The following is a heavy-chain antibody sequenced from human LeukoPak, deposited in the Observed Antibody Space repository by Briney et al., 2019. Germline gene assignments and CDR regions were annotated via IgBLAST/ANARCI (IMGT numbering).Heavy chain of an antibody. CDR1: GYTFTSHF. V-gene: IGHV1-46*01. D-gene: IGHD3-16*01. CDR2: INPRGGST. CDR3: GWGSREGAFDI. Sequence: ASVKVSCKASGYTFTSHFMHWVRQAPGQGLEWMGIINPRGGSTSYTQKFQGRVTMTRDTSISTAYMELSRLRSDDTAVYYCGWGSREGAFDIWGQGTMVTVSS. J-gene: IGHJ3*02.